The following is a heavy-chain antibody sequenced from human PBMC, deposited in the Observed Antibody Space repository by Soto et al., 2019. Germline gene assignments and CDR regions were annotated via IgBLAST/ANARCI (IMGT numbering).Heavy chain of an antibody. CDR1: GYTFTTYA. CDR3: ARDPALFRGTYFDY. V-gene: IGHV1-3*01. CDR2: INAGNGNT. Sequence: ASVKVSCKASGYTFTTYAMHWVRQAPGQRLEWMGWINAGNGNTRYSQKFQGRVTITRDTSASTAYMELSSLRSEDTAVCYCARDPALFRGTYFDYWGQGTLVTVSS. J-gene: IGHJ4*02. D-gene: IGHD2-21*01.